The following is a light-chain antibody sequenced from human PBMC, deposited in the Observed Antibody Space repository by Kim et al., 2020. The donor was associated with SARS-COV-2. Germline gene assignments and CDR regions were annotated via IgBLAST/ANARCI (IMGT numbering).Light chain of an antibody. V-gene: IGKV1-9*01. CDR1: QGISSY. CDR3: QQLNSYPRGFT. J-gene: IGKJ3*01. CDR2: AAS. Sequence: DIQLTQSPSFLSASVGDRVTITCRASQGISSYLAWYQQKPGKAPKLLIYAASTLQSGVPSRFSGSGSGTEFTLTISSLLPEDFATYYCQQLNSYPRGFTFGPGTKVDIK.